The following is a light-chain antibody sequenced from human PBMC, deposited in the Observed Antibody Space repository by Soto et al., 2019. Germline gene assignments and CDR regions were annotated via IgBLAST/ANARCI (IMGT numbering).Light chain of an antibody. CDR2: TAS. CDR3: QQSYSMTT. CDR1: QSISNY. J-gene: IGKJ4*01. Sequence: DLQMTQSPSSLSASVGDRVTITCRASQSISNYLNWYQQKPGKAPKLLIYTASSLQRGVPSRFSGSGSGTDFTLTISSLQPEDFATYYCQQSYSMTTFGGGTKVEIK. V-gene: IGKV1-39*01.